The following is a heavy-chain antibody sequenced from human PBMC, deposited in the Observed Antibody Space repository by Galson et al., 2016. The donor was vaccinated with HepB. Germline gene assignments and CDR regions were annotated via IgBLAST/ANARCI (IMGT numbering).Heavy chain of an antibody. CDR1: GDSIANSVYY. D-gene: IGHD7-27*01. CDR3: ARQSYWALGN. Sequence: SETLSLTCTASGDSIANSVYYWAWIRQPPGKGLEWIAAVYYTGNTYYNPSLKSRVSMSVYTSKNQFSLTLSSVPATDTAVYYCARQSYWALGNWGQGTLVTVSS. J-gene: IGHJ4*02. CDR2: VYYTGNT. V-gene: IGHV4-39*01.